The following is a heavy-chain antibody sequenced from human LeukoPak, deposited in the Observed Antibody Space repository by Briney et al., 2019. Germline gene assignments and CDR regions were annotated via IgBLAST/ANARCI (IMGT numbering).Heavy chain of an antibody. Sequence: PGGSLRPSCVASGFTFSNYAMNWVRQAPGKGLEWVSLSGSGGDIYYVDSVKGRFTISRDNSKNTLYLQMNSLRAEDTAVYYCAKARGGTYQTYFFDYWGQGTLVTVSS. D-gene: IGHD1-26*01. CDR3: AKARGGTYQTYFFDY. CDR2: SGSGGDI. J-gene: IGHJ4*02. CDR1: GFTFSNYA. V-gene: IGHV3-23*01.